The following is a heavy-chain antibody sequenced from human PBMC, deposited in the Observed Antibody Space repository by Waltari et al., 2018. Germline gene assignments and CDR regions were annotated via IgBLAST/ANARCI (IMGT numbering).Heavy chain of an antibody. D-gene: IGHD5-12*01. CDR3: ARFIRLQLDWFDP. CDR2: IYYSGTT. J-gene: IGHJ5*02. Sequence: QVQLQESGPGLVKPSETLSLTCTVSGGPIRGYYWTWIRQPPGKGLEWIGYIYYSGTTNYNPSLKSRVTISLDTPKNQFSLKLSSVTAADTAVYYCARFIRLQLDWFDPWGQGALVTVSS. CDR1: GGPIRGYY. V-gene: IGHV4-59*12.